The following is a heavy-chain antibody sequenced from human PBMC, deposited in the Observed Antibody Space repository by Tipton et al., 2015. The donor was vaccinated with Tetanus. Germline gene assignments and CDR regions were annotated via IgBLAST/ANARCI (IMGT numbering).Heavy chain of an antibody. V-gene: IGHV5-51*01. CDR3: ARAHCTGGVCNFDC. Sequence: QLVQSGGEVKKPGESPKISCKGSGYIFNNYWIGWVRQKPGKGLEWMGIIYPGAPDTRYSPSVQGQVSISVDRSINTECLQWSSLKASDASMFYCARAHCTGGVCNFDCWGRGALVVVAS. J-gene: IGHJ4*02. CDR2: IYPGAPDT. CDR1: GYIFNNYW. D-gene: IGHD2-8*02.